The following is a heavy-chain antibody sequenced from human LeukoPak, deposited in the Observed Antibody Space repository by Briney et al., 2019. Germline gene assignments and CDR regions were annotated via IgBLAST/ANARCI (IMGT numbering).Heavy chain of an antibody. Sequence: PSEPLSFTCAVEGGFFSCYYWCWIRQPPGRVLELSGVINHSGSTRYNPSFKSRVTISVDTSMNTSSLKLSWMTAADTAVYYCAGAYSSGYYWGYWGQG. CDR1: GGFFSCYY. D-gene: IGHD3-22*01. CDR2: INHSGST. CDR3: AGAYSSGYYWGY. V-gene: IGHV4-34*01. J-gene: IGHJ4*02.